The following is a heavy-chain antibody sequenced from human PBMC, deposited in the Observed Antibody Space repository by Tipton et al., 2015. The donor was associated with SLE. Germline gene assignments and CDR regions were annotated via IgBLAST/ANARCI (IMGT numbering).Heavy chain of an antibody. D-gene: IGHD4-17*01. CDR1: GGSINSGDFY. J-gene: IGHJ5*02. CDR3: ATRDYGDYTKWFDP. Sequence: LRLSCAVSGGSINSGDFYWSWIRQSPGKGLEWIGYIYHSGTTYYNPSLKSRVTISVDTSKNQFSLKVSSVTAADTAVYYCATRDYGDYTKWFDPWGQGTLVTV. V-gene: IGHV4-30-4*01. CDR2: IYHSGTT.